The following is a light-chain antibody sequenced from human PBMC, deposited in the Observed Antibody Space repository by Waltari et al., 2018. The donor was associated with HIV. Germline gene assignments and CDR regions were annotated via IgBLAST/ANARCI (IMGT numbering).Light chain of an antibody. Sequence: DIQMTQSPSSVSASVGDRVSITCRASQGVSNCLAWYQQRTGEASKHLIYDISTLQTGAPSRFSGSVSGTDFALTIDGLQPEDFTTYYCQQANNFPLTFGGGTKVEI. CDR2: DIS. CDR3: QQANNFPLT. J-gene: IGKJ4*01. CDR1: QGVSNC. V-gene: IGKV1-12*01.